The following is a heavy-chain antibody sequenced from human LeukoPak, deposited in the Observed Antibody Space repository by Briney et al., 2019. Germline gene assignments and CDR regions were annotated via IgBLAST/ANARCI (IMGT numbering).Heavy chain of an antibody. CDR2: INPNNGGT. Sequence: ASVKVSCKASGYTFTGYYMHWVRQAPGQGLEWMGWINPNNGGTNYAQKFQGRVTMTRDTSISTAYMELSRLRSDDTAVYYCARVSGSSSSRGFFGYWGQGTLVTVSS. CDR1: GYTFTGYY. D-gene: IGHD6-6*01. J-gene: IGHJ4*02. CDR3: ARVSGSSSSRGFFGY. V-gene: IGHV1-2*02.